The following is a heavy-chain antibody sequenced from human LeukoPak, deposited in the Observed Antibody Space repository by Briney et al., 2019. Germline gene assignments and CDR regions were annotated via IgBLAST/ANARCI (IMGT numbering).Heavy chain of an antibody. V-gene: IGHV1-69*13. Sequence: SVKVSCKASGGTFSSYAISWVRQAPGQGLEWMGGIIPIFGTANYAQKFQGRVTITADESTSTAYMELNSLRSEDTAVYYCARNYYDSSGPDVYYYYGMDVWGQGTTVTVSS. J-gene: IGHJ6*02. CDR2: IIPIFGTA. D-gene: IGHD3-22*01. CDR3: ARNYYDSSGPDVYYYYGMDV. CDR1: GGTFSSYA.